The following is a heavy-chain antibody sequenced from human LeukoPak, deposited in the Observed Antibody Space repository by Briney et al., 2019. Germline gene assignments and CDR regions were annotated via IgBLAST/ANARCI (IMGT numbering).Heavy chain of an antibody. CDR3: ARWQWLVLNDY. Sequence: ASVKVSCEASGYTFTSYGISWVRQAPGQGLEWMGWISAYNGNTNYAQKLQGRVTMTTDTSTSTAYMELRSLRSDGTAVYYCARWQWLVLNDYWGQGTLVTVSS. CDR1: GYTFTSYG. J-gene: IGHJ4*02. D-gene: IGHD6-19*01. CDR2: ISAYNGNT. V-gene: IGHV1-18*01.